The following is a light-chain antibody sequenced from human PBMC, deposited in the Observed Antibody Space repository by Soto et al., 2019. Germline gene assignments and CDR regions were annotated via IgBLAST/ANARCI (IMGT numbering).Light chain of an antibody. CDR1: SSDVGGYNY. CDR3: AAWDDSLSGLWV. CDR2: EVS. Sequence: QSVLTQPASVSGSPGQSITISCTGTSSDVGGYNYVSWYQQHPGKAPKLMIYEVSNRPSGVSNRFSGSKSGNTASLAISGLRSEDEADYYCAAWDDSLSGLWVFGGGTKLTVL. J-gene: IGLJ3*02. V-gene: IGLV2-14*01.